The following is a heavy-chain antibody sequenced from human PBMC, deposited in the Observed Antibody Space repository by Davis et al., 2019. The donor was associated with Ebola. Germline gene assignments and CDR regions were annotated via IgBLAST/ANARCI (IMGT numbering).Heavy chain of an antibody. CDR1: GFTFSSYS. Sequence: GGSLRLSCAASGFTFSSYSMNWVRQAPGKGLEWVSSISFSSSYIYYADSVKGRFTISRDNSKNTLYLQMNSLRAEDTAVYYCASSWLQLGGDYWGQGTLVTVSS. CDR3: ASSWLQLGGDY. J-gene: IGHJ4*02. V-gene: IGHV3-21*04. D-gene: IGHD5-24*01. CDR2: ISFSSSYI.